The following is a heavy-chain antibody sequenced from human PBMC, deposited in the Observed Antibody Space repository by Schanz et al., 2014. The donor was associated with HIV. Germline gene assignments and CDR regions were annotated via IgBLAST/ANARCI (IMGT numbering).Heavy chain of an antibody. D-gene: IGHD2-2*01. Sequence: QVQLVQSGAVVKKPGASVKVSCKASGYTFTSQYMHWVRQAPGQGLEWMGWVNPKSGYTGYAQKFQGRVTMTRHTPTXXXXMELSSLRSDXXXXXXXARMSPSSTSYGXXFXVWGQGTMITVSS. J-gene: IGHJ3*01. V-gene: IGHV1-8*02. CDR2: VNPKSGYT. CDR3: ARMSPSSTSYGXXFXV. CDR1: GYTFTSQY.